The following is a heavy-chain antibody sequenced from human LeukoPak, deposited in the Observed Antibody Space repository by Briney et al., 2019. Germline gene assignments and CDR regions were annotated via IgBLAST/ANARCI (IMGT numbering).Heavy chain of an antibody. CDR2: IKQDGSEK. D-gene: IGHD6-19*01. J-gene: IGHJ4*02. CDR3: ARDDYNSGWD. Sequence: GGSLRLSCAASGFIFSTYWMSWVRQAPGKWLEWLANIKQDGSEKYYVDSVKGRFTISRDNAKNSLYLQMNSLRADDTAVYYCARDDYNSGWDWGQGTLVTVSS. CDR1: GFIFSTYW. V-gene: IGHV3-7*03.